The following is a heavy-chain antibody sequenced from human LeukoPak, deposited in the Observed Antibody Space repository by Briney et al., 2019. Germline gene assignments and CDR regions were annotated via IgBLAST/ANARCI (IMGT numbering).Heavy chain of an antibody. Sequence: PSQTLSLTCTVSGGSISSGGYYWSWIRQHPGKGLEWIGYIYYSGSTYYNPSLKSRATISVDTSKNQFSLKLSSVTAADTAVYYCARGAETYYYDSSGYGYWGQGTLVTVSS. J-gene: IGHJ4*02. CDR1: GGSISSGGYY. D-gene: IGHD3-22*01. CDR3: ARGAETYYYDSSGYGY. V-gene: IGHV4-31*03. CDR2: IYYSGST.